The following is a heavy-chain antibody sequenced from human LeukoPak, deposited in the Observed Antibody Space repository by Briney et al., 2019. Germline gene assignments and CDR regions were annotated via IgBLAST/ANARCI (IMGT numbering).Heavy chain of an antibody. CDR3: ARLSGLRVVVVAATLPAFDI. D-gene: IGHD2-15*01. CDR1: GGSIRSYY. Sequence: KPSEALSLTCTVSGGSIRSYYWSWIRQPPGKGLEWIGYMHHSGSTNYNPSLKSRVTISVDTSKNQFSLKLSSVTAADTAVYYCARLSGLRVVVVAATLPAFDIWGQGTMVTVSS. J-gene: IGHJ3*02. V-gene: IGHV4-59*08. CDR2: MHHSGST.